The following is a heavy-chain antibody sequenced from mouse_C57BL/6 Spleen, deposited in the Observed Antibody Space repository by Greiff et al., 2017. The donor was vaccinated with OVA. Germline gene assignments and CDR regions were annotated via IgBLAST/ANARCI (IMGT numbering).Heavy chain of an antibody. CDR1: GYSITSGYY. V-gene: IGHV3-6*01. CDR2: ISYDGSN. D-gene: IGHD1-1*01. J-gene: IGHJ3*01. Sequence: EVQLQESGPGLVKPSQSLSLTCSVTGYSITSGYYWNWIRQFPGNKLEWMGYISYDGSNNYNPSLKNRISITRDTSKNQFFLKLNSVTTEDTATYYCARDWYYGSSYVAWFAYWGQGTLVTVSA. CDR3: ARDWYYGSSYVAWFAY.